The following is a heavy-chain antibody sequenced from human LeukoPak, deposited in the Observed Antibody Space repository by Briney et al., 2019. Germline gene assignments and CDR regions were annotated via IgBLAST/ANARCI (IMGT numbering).Heavy chain of an antibody. Sequence: PGGSLRLSCAASGFTVSSTYMSWVRQAPGKGLEWVSVIYSGGSTYYADSVKGRFTISRDNSKNTLYLQMNSLRAEDTAVYYCARDTFFGIYYLGYFFDYWGQGNLVTVSS. CDR2: IYSGGST. CDR3: ARDTFFGIYYLGYFFDY. J-gene: IGHJ4*02. V-gene: IGHV3-53*01. D-gene: IGHD1-26*01. CDR1: GFTVSSTY.